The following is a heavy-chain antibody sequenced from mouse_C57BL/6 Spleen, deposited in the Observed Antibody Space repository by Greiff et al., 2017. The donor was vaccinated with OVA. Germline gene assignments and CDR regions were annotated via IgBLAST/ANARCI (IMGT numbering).Heavy chain of an antibody. CDR2: IHHSDSDT. J-gene: IGHJ4*01. CDR1: GYTFTSYW. Sequence: QVQLQQPGAELVKPGASVKVSCKASGYTFTSYWMHWVKQRPGQGLEWIGRIHHSDSDTNYNQKFKGKATLTVDKSSSTAYMQLSSLTSEDSAVYYCAIGTGTDYAMDYWGQGTSVTVSS. V-gene: IGHV1-74*01. D-gene: IGHD4-1*01. CDR3: AIGTGTDYAMDY.